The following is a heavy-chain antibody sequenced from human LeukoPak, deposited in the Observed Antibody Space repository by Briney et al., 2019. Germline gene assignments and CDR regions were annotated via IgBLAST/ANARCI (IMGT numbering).Heavy chain of an antibody. CDR1: VFTFSSYA. J-gene: IGHJ3*02. D-gene: IGHD2-2*02. CDR3: AKDLVIVVVPAAIVSDAFDI. CDR2: ISDSGGST. Sequence: GGSLRLSCAASVFTFSSYAVSWVRQAPGKGLEWVSAISDSGGSTYYADSVKGRFTISRDNSKNTLYLQMNSLRAEDTAVYYCAKDLVIVVVPAAIVSDAFDIWGQGTMVTVSS. V-gene: IGHV3-23*01.